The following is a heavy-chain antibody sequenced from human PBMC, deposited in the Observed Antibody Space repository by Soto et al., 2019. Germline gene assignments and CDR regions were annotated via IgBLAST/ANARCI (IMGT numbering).Heavy chain of an antibody. V-gene: IGHV3-21*02. CDR3: TSDYVMDV. CDR2: ISTTSTYI. CDR1: GFTLSGDS. Sequence: EVQLVESGGGLVKPGGSLRLSCAASGFTLSGDSMNCVRQAPGKGLEWVSSISTTSTYIYYADSVKGRFTISRDNANNSLHLQMNSLRAEDTAVDYFTSDYVMDVWGQGTTVTVSS. J-gene: IGHJ6*02.